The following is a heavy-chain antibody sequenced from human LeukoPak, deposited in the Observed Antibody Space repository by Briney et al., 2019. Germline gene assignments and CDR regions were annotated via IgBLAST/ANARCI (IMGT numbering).Heavy chain of an antibody. J-gene: IGHJ5*02. D-gene: IGHD2-2*02. CDR3: ARAPYNRNRDCSSTSCYTNWFDP. Sequence: SETLSLTCAVYGGSFSGYYWSWIRQPPGKGLEWIGEINRSGSTNYNPSLKSRVTISVDTSKNQFSLKLSSVTAADTAVYYCARAPYNRNRDCSSTSCYTNWFDPWGQGTLVTVSS. V-gene: IGHV4-34*01. CDR1: GGSFSGYY. CDR2: INRSGST.